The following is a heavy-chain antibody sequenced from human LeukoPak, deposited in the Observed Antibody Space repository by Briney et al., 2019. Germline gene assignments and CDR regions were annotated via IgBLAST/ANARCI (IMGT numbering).Heavy chain of an antibody. V-gene: IGHV3-23*01. CDR3: AKDRSCTNDICHGDFDY. Sequence: GGSLRLSCAASGFTFSSYAVSWVRQAPGKGLEWVSSISGSGGSTYGADSVKGRFTISRDNSKNTLYLQMNSLRAEDTALYYCAKDRSCTNDICHGDFDYWGQGTLVTVSS. D-gene: IGHD2-8*01. CDR2: ISGSGGST. J-gene: IGHJ4*02. CDR1: GFTFSSYA.